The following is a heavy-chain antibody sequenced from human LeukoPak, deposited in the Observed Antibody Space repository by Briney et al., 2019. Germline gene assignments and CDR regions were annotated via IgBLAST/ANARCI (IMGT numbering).Heavy chain of an antibody. CDR1: GFTLSSYA. CDR3: AKAPVTTCSGAYCYPFDY. J-gene: IGHJ4*02. V-gene: IGHV3-23*01. CDR2: ISVSGNT. Sequence: AGGSLRLSCAASGFTLSSYAMSWVRQGPGKGLEWVSAISVSGNTYHADSMKDRFTISRDSSKNTLYLQMNSLRAEDAAVYYCAKAPVTTCSGAYCYPFDYWGQGTLVTVSS. D-gene: IGHD2-15*01.